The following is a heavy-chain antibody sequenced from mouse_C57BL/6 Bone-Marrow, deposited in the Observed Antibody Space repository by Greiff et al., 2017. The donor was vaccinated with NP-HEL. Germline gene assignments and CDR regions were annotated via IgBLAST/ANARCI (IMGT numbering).Heavy chain of an antibody. CDR3: ASSQLRLFAY. J-gene: IGHJ3*01. CDR1: GYTFTSYW. CDR2: IDPSDSYT. D-gene: IGHD3-2*02. V-gene: IGHV1-50*01. Sequence: VQLQQSGAELVKPGASVKLSCKASGYTFTSYWMQWVKQRPGQGLEWIGEIDPSDSYTNYNQKFKGKATLTVDTSSSTAYMQLSSLTSEDSAVYYCASSQLRLFAYWGQGTLVTVSA.